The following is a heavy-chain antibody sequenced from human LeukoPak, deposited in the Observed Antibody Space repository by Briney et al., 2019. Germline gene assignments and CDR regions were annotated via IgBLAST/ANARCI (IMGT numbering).Heavy chain of an antibody. Sequence: SETLSLTCTVSGGSISSGDYYWSWIRQPPGKGLEWIGYIYYSGSTYYNPSLKSRVTISVDRSKNQFSLKLSSVTAADTAVYYCARRKNGAFDIWGQGTMVTVSS. V-gene: IGHV4-30-4*01. CDR3: ARRKNGAFDI. CDR2: IYYSGST. CDR1: GGSISSGDYY. D-gene: IGHD2-8*01. J-gene: IGHJ3*02.